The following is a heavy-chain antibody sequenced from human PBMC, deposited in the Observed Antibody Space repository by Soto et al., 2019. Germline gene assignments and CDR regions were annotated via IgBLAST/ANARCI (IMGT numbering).Heavy chain of an antibody. V-gene: IGHV3-30-3*01. CDR3: ARDSSGLIYYCYDGRDV. CDR1: GFTFSSYA. D-gene: IGHD6-19*01. J-gene: IGHJ6*02. Sequence: QVQLVESGGGVGPPGRSLRLSCAASGFTFSSYAMHWVRQAPGKGLEWVAVISYDGSKKYYADSVKGRFTISRDNSKNAMYLQMNSLRAEDTAGYYCARDSSGLIYYCYDGRDVWGQGATVTVAS. CDR2: ISYDGSKK.